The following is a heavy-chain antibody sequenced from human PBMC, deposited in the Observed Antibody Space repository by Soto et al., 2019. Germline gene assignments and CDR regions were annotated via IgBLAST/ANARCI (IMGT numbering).Heavy chain of an antibody. Sequence: SLRLSCAASGFTFSSYAMHWVRQAPGKGLEWVAVISYDGSNKYYADSVKGRFTISRDNSKNTLYLQMNSLRAEDTAVYYCARGTEWLRANYYYYGMDVWGQGTTVTVSS. CDR3: ARGTEWLRANYYYYGMDV. J-gene: IGHJ6*02. CDR2: ISYDGSNK. D-gene: IGHD5-12*01. CDR1: GFTFSSYA. V-gene: IGHV3-30-3*01.